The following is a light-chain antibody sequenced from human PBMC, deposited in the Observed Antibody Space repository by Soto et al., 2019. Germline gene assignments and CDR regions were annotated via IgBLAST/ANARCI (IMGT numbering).Light chain of an antibody. Sequence: QSALTQPPSVSGSPGQAVTISCTGTSSDVGSYNSVSWYQQPPGTAPKLIIYEVSNRPSGVPDRFFGSKSGNTASLTISGLQAEDEADYYCSSFTSSNTWVFGGGTKLTVL. V-gene: IGLV2-18*02. CDR2: EVS. CDR1: SSDVGSYNS. J-gene: IGLJ3*02. CDR3: SSFTSSNTWV.